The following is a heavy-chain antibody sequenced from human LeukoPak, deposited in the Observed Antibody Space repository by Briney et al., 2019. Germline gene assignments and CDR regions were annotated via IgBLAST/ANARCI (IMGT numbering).Heavy chain of an antibody. J-gene: IGHJ4*02. CDR2: IIPILGIA. Sequence: SLKVSCKASGGTFSSYAISWVRQAPGQGLEWMGRIIPILGIANYAQKFQGRVTITADKSTSTAYMELSSLRSEDTAVYYCASQRYYYDSSGYYYGHFDYWGQGTLVTVSS. V-gene: IGHV1-69*04. CDR3: ASQRYYYDSSGYYYGHFDY. D-gene: IGHD3-22*01. CDR1: GGTFSSYA.